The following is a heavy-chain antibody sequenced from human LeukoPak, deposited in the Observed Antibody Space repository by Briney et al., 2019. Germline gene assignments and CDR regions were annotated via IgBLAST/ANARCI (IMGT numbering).Heavy chain of an antibody. J-gene: IGHJ4*02. CDR1: GGSISSSSYY. CDR2: LYYSGST. CDR3: AKDRSGGSQPDY. Sequence: SETLSLTCTVSGGSISSSSYYWGWIRQPPGKGLEWIGSLYYSGSTYYNPSLKSRVTISVDTSKNQFSLKLSSVTAADTAVYYCAKDRSGGSQPDYWGQGTLVTVSS. D-gene: IGHD2-15*01. V-gene: IGHV4-39*07.